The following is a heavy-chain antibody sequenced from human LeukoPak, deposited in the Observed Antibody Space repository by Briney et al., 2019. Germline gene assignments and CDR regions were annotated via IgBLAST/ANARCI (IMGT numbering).Heavy chain of an antibody. CDR2: IYYSGST. V-gene: IGHV4-39*07. Sequence: PSETLSLTCTVSGGSISSSSYYWGWIRQPPGKGLEWIGSIYYSGSTYYNPSLKSRVTISVDTSKNQFSLKLSSVTAADTAVYYCARDLHGYSSSWLFDYWGQGTLVTVSS. CDR1: GGSISSSSYY. D-gene: IGHD6-13*01. J-gene: IGHJ4*02. CDR3: ARDLHGYSSSWLFDY.